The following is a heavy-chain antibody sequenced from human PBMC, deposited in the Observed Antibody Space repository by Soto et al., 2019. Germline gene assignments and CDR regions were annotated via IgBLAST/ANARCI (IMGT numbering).Heavy chain of an antibody. V-gene: IGHV1-18*01. CDR3: ARDSSREYDFWSGYPDDAFDI. D-gene: IGHD3-3*01. CDR2: ISAYNGNT. J-gene: IGHJ3*02. Sequence: ASVKVSCKASGYTFTSYGISWVRQAPGQGLEWMGWISAYNGNTNYAQKLQGRVTMTTDTSTSTAYMELRSLRSDDTAVYYCARDSSREYDFWSGYPDDAFDIWGQGTMVTVSS. CDR1: GYTFTSYG.